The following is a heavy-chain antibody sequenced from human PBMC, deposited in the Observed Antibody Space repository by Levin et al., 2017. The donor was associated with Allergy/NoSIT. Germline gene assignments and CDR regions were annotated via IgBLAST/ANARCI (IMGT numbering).Heavy chain of an antibody. V-gene: IGHV3-23*01. CDR1: GITFKLYA. J-gene: IGHJ4*02. D-gene: IGHD2-21*01. Sequence: LTGGSLRLSCAASGITFKLYAMSWVRQAPGKGLEWVSGISRSGDSPNYADSVKGRFTISRDNSKSTLYLQMNSLRAEDTAIYYCAIRGIRTVAESGTFDYWGQGTLVTVSS. CDR3: AIRGIRTVAESGTFDY. CDR2: ISRSGDSP.